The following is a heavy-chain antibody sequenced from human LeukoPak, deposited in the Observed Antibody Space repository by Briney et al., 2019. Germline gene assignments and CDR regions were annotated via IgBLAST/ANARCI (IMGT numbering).Heavy chain of an antibody. V-gene: IGHV3-7*01. J-gene: IGHJ4*02. D-gene: IGHD2-15*01. CDR1: GYSFTTYW. CDR3: ARGIVEVVGASDHFDY. Sequence: GESLHIPCKGSGYSFTTYWIVCVRQAPGKGLERVGTISPDGSGKYYVDSVKGRVTISRDNAKTSLYLQINSLRADDTALYFCARGIVEVVGASDHFDYWGQGTLVTVSS. CDR2: ISPDGSGK.